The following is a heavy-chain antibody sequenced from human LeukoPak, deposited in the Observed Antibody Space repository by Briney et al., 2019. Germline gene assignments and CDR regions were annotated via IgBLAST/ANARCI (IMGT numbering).Heavy chain of an antibody. CDR1: GFTFSKYW. Sequence: GGSLRLSCAASGFTFSKYWMLWVRQAPGKGLESVSRINTDGTVTTYADSVKGRFTISRDNAKNSLYLQMNSLRAEDTAVYYCARDYYYNSGRFDYWGQGTVVTVSS. CDR2: INTDGTVT. V-gene: IGHV3-74*01. D-gene: IGHD3-10*01. J-gene: IGHJ4*02. CDR3: ARDYYYNSGRFDY.